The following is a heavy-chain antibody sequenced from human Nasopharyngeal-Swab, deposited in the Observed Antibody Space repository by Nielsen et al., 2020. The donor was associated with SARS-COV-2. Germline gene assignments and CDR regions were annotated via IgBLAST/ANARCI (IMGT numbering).Heavy chain of an antibody. CDR1: CYTFATYT. Sequence: ASVKVSCKASCYTFATYTMQWVRQAPGQRLESMGWINAGNGLTKYSQKFQGRVTISRDTSASTAYMELSSLRSDDTAVYYCARSTTTGNLDYWGQGTLVTVSS. CDR2: INAGNGLT. CDR3: ARSTTTGNLDY. J-gene: IGHJ4*02. D-gene: IGHD1-1*01. V-gene: IGHV1-3*01.